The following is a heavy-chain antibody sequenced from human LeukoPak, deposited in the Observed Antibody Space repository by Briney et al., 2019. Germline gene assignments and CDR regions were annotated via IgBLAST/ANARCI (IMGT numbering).Heavy chain of an antibody. CDR1: GGSISSSSYY. Sequence: PSETLSLTCTVSGGSISSSSYYWGWICQPPGKGLEWIGEINHSGSTNYNPSLKSRVTISVDTSKNQFSLKLSSVTAADTAVYYCASTGYSSSISGYWGQGTLVTVSS. CDR3: ASTGYSSSISGY. V-gene: IGHV4-39*07. CDR2: INHSGST. D-gene: IGHD6-13*01. J-gene: IGHJ4*02.